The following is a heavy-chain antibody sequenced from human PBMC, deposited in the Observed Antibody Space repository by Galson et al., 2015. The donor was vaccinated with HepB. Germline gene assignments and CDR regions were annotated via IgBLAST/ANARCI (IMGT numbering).Heavy chain of an antibody. V-gene: IGHV1-18*01. Sequence: SVKVSCKASGGTFSRYTISWVRQAPGQGLEWMGWISAYNGNTNYAQKLQGRVTMTTDTSTSTAYMELRSLRSDDTAVYYCARFLAAKRNWFDPWGQGTLVTVSS. CDR3: ARFLAAKRNWFDP. CDR1: GGTFSRYT. J-gene: IGHJ5*02. CDR2: ISAYNGNT.